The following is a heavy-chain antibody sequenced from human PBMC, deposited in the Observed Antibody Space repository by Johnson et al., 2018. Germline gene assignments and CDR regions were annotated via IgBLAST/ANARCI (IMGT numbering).Heavy chain of an antibody. CDR3: ATVDGEGSYPYYHYGMDV. CDR2: VIPVLDTA. Sequence: QVQLVQSGAEVKKPGSSVKVSCKASGGTFTNYVINWVRQAPGQGLEWVGGVIPVLDTARYSQKFQARVTITAVQSTSTRYMELGSLTSADTAVYFCATVDGEGSYPYYHYGMDVGGQGTTVTVS. D-gene: IGHD3-10*01. V-gene: IGHV1-69*12. J-gene: IGHJ6*02. CDR1: GGTFTNYV.